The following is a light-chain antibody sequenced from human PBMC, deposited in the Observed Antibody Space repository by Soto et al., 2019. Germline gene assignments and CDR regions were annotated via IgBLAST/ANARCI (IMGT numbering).Light chain of an antibody. J-gene: IGLJ1*01. CDR1: GSNIGAGYD. Sequence: QSALTQPPSVSGAPGQRVTMSCTGSGSNIGAGYDIHWYQQVPGTAPKPLIYANTNRASGVPDRFSGSKSGTSASLAITGLQAEDEADYYCQSYDTSLSGYVFGPGTKLTVL. CDR3: QSYDTSLSGYV. V-gene: IGLV1-40*01. CDR2: ANT.